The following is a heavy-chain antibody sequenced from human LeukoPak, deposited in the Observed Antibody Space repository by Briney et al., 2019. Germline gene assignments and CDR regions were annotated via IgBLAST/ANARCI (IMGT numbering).Heavy chain of an antibody. V-gene: IGHV3-30*02. CDR2: IRYDGSKK. CDR3: AKDYKSSSWHWEIAEQETIYLDY. CDR1: GFTFSNHG. Sequence: GGSLRLSCTASGFTFSNHGMHWVRQAPGKGLEWVAFIRYDGSKKYYADSVKGRFTISRDNSKNTLYLQMNSLRAEDTAVYYCAKDYKSSSWHWEIAEQETIYLDYWGQGTLVTVSS. D-gene: IGHD6-13*01. J-gene: IGHJ4*02.